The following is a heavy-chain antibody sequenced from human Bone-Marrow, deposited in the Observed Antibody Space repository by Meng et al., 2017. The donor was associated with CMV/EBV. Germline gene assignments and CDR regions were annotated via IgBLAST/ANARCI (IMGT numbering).Heavy chain of an antibody. CDR3: ARGRADQPQDTAMVLHYYYYGMDV. D-gene: IGHD5-18*01. CDR2: MNPNSGNT. V-gene: IGHV1-8*01. CDR1: GYTFTSYD. Sequence: ASVKVSCKASGYTFTSYDINWVRQATGQGLEWMGWMNPNSGNTGYAQKFQGRVTMTRNTSISTAYIELSSLRSEDTAVYYCARGRADQPQDTAMVLHYYYYGMDVWGQGTTVTVSS. J-gene: IGHJ6*02.